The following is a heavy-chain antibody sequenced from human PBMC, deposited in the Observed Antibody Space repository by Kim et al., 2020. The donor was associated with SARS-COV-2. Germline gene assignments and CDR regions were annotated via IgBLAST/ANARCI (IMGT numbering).Heavy chain of an antibody. Sequence: GGSLRLSCAASGFTFSNYWMHWVRQAPGKGLVWVSRINGDGSSTSYADSVKGRFTISRDNAKNTLYLQMNSLRGEDTAVYYCTRAVAWEAMLERWGQGTLVTVSS. J-gene: IGHJ4*02. CDR2: INGDGSST. D-gene: IGHD3-16*01. CDR1: GFTFSNYW. V-gene: IGHV3-74*01. CDR3: TRAVAWEAMLER.